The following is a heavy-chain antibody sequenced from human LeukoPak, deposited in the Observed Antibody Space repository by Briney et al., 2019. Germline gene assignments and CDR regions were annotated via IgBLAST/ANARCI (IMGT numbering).Heavy chain of an antibody. D-gene: IGHD2-21*02. Sequence: GASVKVSCKASGYTFTNFDINWVRQAPGQGLEWMGWLKPKSGDTDYAQKFQGRVAMTRNTSITTAYMEVSSLTSEDTAVYYCARGTALSSPLEYWGQGTLVTVSS. V-gene: IGHV1-8*01. CDR3: ARGTALSSPLEY. CDR2: LKPKSGDT. CDR1: GYTFTNFD. J-gene: IGHJ4*02.